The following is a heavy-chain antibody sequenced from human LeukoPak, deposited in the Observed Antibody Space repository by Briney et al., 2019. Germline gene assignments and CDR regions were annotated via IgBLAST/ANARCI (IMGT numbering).Heavy chain of an antibody. CDR1: GYSISSGYY. V-gene: IGHV4-38-2*02. D-gene: IGHD1-26*01. Sequence: SETLSLTCTVSGYSISSGYYWGWIRQPPGKGLEWIGSGSTYYNPSLKSRVTISVDKSKNQFSLKLSSVTAADTAVYYCARGTLVGATAQDAFDIWGQGTMVTVSS. J-gene: IGHJ3*02. CDR2: SGST. CDR3: ARGTLVGATAQDAFDI.